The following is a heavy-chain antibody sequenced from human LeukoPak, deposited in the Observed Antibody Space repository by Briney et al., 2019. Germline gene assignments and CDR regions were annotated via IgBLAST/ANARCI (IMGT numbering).Heavy chain of an antibody. CDR1: GGSISSGGYY. J-gene: IGHJ4*02. D-gene: IGHD3-22*01. V-gene: IGHV4-30-2*01. Sequence: PSETLSLTCTVSGGSISSGGYYWSWIRQPPGKGLEWIGYIYHSGSTYYNPSLKSRVTISVDRSKNQFSLKLSSVTAADTAVYYCAKEQHHYYDSSGYPDYWGQGTLVTVSS. CDR3: AKEQHHYYDSSGYPDY. CDR2: IYHSGST.